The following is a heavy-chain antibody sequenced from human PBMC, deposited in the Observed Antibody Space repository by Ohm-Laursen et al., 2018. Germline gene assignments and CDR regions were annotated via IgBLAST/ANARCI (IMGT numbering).Heavy chain of an antibody. CDR3: AKFFWSGYYAGDY. J-gene: IGHJ4*02. V-gene: IGHV3-23*01. CDR2: ISGSGSII. D-gene: IGHD3-3*01. CDR1: GFTFSSYA. Sequence: GSLRLSCSASGFTFSSYAMTWVRQAAGKGLEWVSVISGSGSIIHYADSVKGRFTISRDNSKNTMYLQMNSLRAEDTAVYYCAKFFWSGYYAGDYWGQGTLVTVSS.